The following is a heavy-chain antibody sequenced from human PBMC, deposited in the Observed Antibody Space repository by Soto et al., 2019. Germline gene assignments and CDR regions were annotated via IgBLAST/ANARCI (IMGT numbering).Heavy chain of an antibody. CDR1: GGTFSSET. D-gene: IGHD2-2*01. CDR2: IIPISDTA. Sequence: QVQLVQSGAEVKKPGSSVKVSCKASGGTFSSETITWVRQAPGQGLEWMGGIIPISDTAYYAQNFRGRVTITADDSTSTVYLELSSLRSEDTAVYYCATLVPARIKFFPRRGWFDPWGQGTLVTVSS. J-gene: IGHJ5*02. CDR3: ATLVPARIKFFPRRGWFDP. V-gene: IGHV1-69*01.